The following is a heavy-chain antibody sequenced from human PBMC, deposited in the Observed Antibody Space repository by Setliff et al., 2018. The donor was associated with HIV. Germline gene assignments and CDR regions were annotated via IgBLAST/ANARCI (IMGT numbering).Heavy chain of an antibody. CDR1: GYTFTGYY. J-gene: IGHJ5*01. D-gene: IGHD1-1*01. CDR2: INPNSGGT. CDR3: ERDFEGMSTIDGFED. Sequence: ASVKVSCKASGYTFTGYYMHWVRQAPGQGLEWMGWINPNSGGTKYAQKFQGRVTITADESTSTVHMALSSLTSEDTAVYYCERDFEGMSTIDGFEDWGQGTLVTVSS. V-gene: IGHV1-2*02.